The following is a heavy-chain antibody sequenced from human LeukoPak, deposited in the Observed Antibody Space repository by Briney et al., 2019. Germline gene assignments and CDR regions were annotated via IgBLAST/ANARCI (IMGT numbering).Heavy chain of an antibody. D-gene: IGHD3-3*02. Sequence: PGGSLRLSCAASGFTVSSNYMSWLRQAPGKGLEWVSVIYSGGSTYYADSVKGRFTISRDHSNNSVSLQMTNLRVEDTAIYYCARGASRISWPGIDYWGQGTLVTVSS. V-gene: IGHV3-53*01. CDR1: GFTVSSNY. J-gene: IGHJ4*02. CDR2: IYSGGST. CDR3: ARGASRISWPGIDY.